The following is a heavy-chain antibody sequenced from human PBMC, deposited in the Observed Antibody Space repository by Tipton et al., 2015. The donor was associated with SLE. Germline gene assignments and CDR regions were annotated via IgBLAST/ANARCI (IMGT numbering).Heavy chain of an antibody. CDR3: ARGLYGDEPGY. J-gene: IGHJ4*02. D-gene: IGHD4-17*01. V-gene: IGHV4-34*01. CDR2: TNHSGST. CDR1: GGSLSGYY. Sequence: TLSLTCAVYGGSLSGYYCRWIRQPPGKGVEGVGETNHSGSTNYNPSLKSRVTISVDTSKNQFSLKLTSLTAADTAVYYCARGLYGDEPGYWGQGTLVTVSS.